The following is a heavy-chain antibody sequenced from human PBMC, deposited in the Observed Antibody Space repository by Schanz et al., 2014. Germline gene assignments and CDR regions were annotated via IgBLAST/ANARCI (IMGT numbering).Heavy chain of an antibody. CDR2: ISYSGSA. V-gene: IGHV4-31*03. D-gene: IGHD3-10*01. CDR3: ARERGHGELRGEI. Sequence: QVQLQESGPGLVKPSQTLSLTCTVSGGSVSSGGDYWTWIRQHPGKGLEGIGFISYSGSAYYNPSLKGRVTISVDTSKKQFGLNLSAATAADTAVYCCARERGHGELRGEIWGQGTMVTVSS. CDR1: GGSVSSGGDY. J-gene: IGHJ3*02.